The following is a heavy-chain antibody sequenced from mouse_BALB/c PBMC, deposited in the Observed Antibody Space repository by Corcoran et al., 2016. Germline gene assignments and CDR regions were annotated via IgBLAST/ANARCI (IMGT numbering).Heavy chain of an antibody. Sequence: QVTLKEAGPGILQPSQTRSLTCSFSGFSLSTSGMGVSWIRQPSGKGMEWLAHIYWDDDKRYKPSLKSRLTFTKDTSRNQVFLKITSVDTADTATYYCARSGNRYDAMDYWGQGTSVTVSS. J-gene: IGHJ4*01. V-gene: IGHV8-12*01. CDR3: ARSGNRYDAMDY. D-gene: IGHD2-14*01. CDR1: GFSLSTSGMG. CDR2: IYWDDDK.